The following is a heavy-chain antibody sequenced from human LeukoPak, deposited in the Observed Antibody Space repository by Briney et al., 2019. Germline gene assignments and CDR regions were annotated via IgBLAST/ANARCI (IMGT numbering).Heavy chain of an antibody. CDR1: GYTFTIYG. Sequence: ASVNVSCKTAGYTFTIYGIIWWRQSAGQGLEGRGWINAYNGNTNYAQKVQGRVTITTYTSTSTAYMELRSMRSDDTAVYYCARDSSGSLYAEYLQHWGQGPLVTVP. J-gene: IGHJ1*01. CDR3: ARDSSGSLYAEYLQH. V-gene: IGHV1-18*01. CDR2: INAYNGNT. D-gene: IGHD3-22*01.